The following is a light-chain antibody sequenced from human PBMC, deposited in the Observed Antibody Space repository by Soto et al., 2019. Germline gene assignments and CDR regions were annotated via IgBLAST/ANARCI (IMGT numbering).Light chain of an antibody. J-gene: IGKJ1*01. Sequence: DIVMTQSPDSLAVSPGDRATINCESSQSVFHNTNSKNYISWFQKRPGQPPKLLIFWTSIRDSGVPDRFRGSGSGTHFTLTIDNVQPEDVAIYYCHQSYNSPWTFGQGTRLEIK. CDR2: WTS. CDR1: QSVFHNTNSKNY. CDR3: HQSYNSPWT. V-gene: IGKV4-1*01.